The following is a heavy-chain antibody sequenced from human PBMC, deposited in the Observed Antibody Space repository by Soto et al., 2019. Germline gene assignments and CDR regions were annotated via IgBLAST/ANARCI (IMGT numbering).Heavy chain of an antibody. CDR1: SGSMSSSLNH. J-gene: IGHJ6*02. D-gene: IGHD2-21*02. CDR3: AKDILEVTPGMDV. Sequence: PSETLSLTCIVSSGSMSSSLNHWGWIRQPPGKGLEWIGNINYSGSTYYNPSLQSRLTISVDTSNNQFSLTLSSVTASDTAIYYCAKDILEVTPGMDVWGQGTTVTVSS. CDR2: INYSGST. V-gene: IGHV4-39*02.